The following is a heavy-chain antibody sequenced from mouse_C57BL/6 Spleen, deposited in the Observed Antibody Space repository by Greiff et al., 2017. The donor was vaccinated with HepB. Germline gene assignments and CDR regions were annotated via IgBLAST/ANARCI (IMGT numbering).Heavy chain of an antibody. CDR3: ARGNYDYDDYYAMDY. V-gene: IGHV5-4*03. J-gene: IGHJ4*01. CDR1: GFTFSSYA. D-gene: IGHD2-4*01. Sequence: DVKLVESGGGLVKPGGSLKLSCAASGFTFSSYAMSWVRQTPEKRLEWVATISDGGSYTYYPDNVKGRFTISRDNAKNNLYLQMSHLKSEDTAMYYCARGNYDYDDYYAMDYWGQGTSVTVSS. CDR2: ISDGGSYT.